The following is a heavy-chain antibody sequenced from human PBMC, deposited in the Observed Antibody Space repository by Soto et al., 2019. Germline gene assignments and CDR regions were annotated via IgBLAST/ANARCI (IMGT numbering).Heavy chain of an antibody. CDR1: GGTFSSYA. CDR2: IIPIFGTA. D-gene: IGHD2-2*02. J-gene: IGHJ6*02. Sequence: QVQLVQSGAEVKKPGSSVKVSCKASGGTFSSYAISWVRQAPGQGLEWMGGIIPIFGTANYAQKFQGRVTITADESTSTAYMELSSLRSEDTAVYYCASQILYCSSTSCYSPSIGYSSSWLLVDYYYGMDVWGQGTTVTVSS. CDR3: ASQILYCSSTSCYSPSIGYSSSWLLVDYYYGMDV. V-gene: IGHV1-69*01.